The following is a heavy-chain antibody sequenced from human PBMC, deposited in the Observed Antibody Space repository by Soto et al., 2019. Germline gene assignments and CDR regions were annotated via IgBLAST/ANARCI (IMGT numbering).Heavy chain of an antibody. V-gene: IGHV3-21*06. D-gene: IGHD1-26*01. Sequence: GGSLRLSCAASGFTFNTYNMNWVRLAPGKGLEWVSSVSPTSNYIYYADSVRGRFTISRDDAKNSLYLQMNNLRAEDTGLYYCARDGGIGATRGRHLDYWGPGTLVTVSS. CDR3: ARDGGIGATRGRHLDY. J-gene: IGHJ4*02. CDR2: VSPTSNYI. CDR1: GFTFNTYN.